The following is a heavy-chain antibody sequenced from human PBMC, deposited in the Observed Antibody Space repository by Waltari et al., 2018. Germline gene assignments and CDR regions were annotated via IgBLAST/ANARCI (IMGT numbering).Heavy chain of an antibody. Sequence: QVQLVQPGAVVKKPGASVKVSCKASGYSFTSYDINCVRQATGQGLEWMGWMNPNTGNTGYAQKFQGRVTMTRNTSISTAYMELSSLTSEDTAVYYCARGFQYYGSGSLDYWGQGTLVTISS. V-gene: IGHV1-8*01. CDR1: GYSFTSYD. D-gene: IGHD3-10*01. J-gene: IGHJ4*02. CDR2: MNPNTGNT. CDR3: ARGFQYYGSGSLDY.